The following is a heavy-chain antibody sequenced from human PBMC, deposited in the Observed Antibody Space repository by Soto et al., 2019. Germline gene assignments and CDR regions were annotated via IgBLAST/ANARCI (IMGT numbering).Heavy chain of an antibody. V-gene: IGHV4-59*01. Sequence: QVQVQESGPGLVKPSETLSLTCTVSGDSINSYFWSWIRQPPGEGLEWIGYSGSTNYNPSLKSRLTISVDASKNQFSLKLSPVAAADTAVYYCVRDLRQTSRSGVAYNWFDPWGEGTLVTVSS. J-gene: IGHJ5*02. CDR3: VRDLRQTSRSGVAYNWFDP. CDR2: SGST. D-gene: IGHD6-25*01. CDR1: GDSINSYF.